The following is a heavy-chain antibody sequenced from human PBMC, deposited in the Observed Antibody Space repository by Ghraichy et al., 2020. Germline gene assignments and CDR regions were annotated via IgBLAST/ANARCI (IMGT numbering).Heavy chain of an antibody. CDR2: IKSDGSST. J-gene: IGHJ4*02. V-gene: IGHV3-74*01. CDR1: GFTLSNYW. CDR3: AREYCSGGRCFFGTGGSHFDY. Sequence: GGSLRLSCAASGFTLSNYWMHWVRQPPGKGLVWVSRIKSDGSSTTYADSVKGRFTISRDNAKNTLYLQMNSLRADDTAVYYCAREYCSGGRCFFGTGGSHFDYWGQGTLGTVSS. D-gene: IGHD2-15*01.